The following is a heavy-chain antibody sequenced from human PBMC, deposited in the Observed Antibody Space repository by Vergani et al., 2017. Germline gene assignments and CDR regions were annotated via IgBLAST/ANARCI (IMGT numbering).Heavy chain of an antibody. CDR1: GFTFSDFS. CDR3: ARISGGSAPYLHY. Sequence: EVQLVESGGGLVKPGGSLRLSCAASGFTFSDFSMSWVRQAPGKGLEWVAFIGSSGPYINYADSVKGRFTISRDNAKTTLYLQMNSLRDEDRGVYYCARISGGSAPYLHYWGQGTLVTVAS. V-gene: IGHV3-21*01. D-gene: IGHD2-15*01. CDR2: IGSSGPYI. J-gene: IGHJ1*01.